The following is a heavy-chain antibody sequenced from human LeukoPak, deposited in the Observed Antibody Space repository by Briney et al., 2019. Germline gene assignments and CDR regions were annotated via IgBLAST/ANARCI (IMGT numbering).Heavy chain of an antibody. Sequence: TLSLTCTVSGGSISSGDYYWSWIRQPPGQGLAWIGYIYYSGSTYYNPSLKSRVTISVDTSKNQFSLKLSSVTAADTAVYYCARGFSQLPGMGNWFDPWGQGTLVTVSS. V-gene: IGHV4-30-4*01. CDR3: ARGFSQLPGMGNWFDP. CDR2: IYYSGST. D-gene: IGHD2-2*01. J-gene: IGHJ5*02. CDR1: GGSISSGDYY.